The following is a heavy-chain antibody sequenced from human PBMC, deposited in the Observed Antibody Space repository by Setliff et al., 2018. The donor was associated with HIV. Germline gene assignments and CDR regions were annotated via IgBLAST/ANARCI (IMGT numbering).Heavy chain of an antibody. J-gene: IGHJ1*01. CDR3: ARGGGSSYLYHSRGSEYFQY. V-gene: IGHV1-18*01. D-gene: IGHD3-22*01. Sequence: ASVKVSCKAFGYTFSDYSIIWVRQAPGQGPEWMGWISDHNGNPNYAQKIQGRVTMTRDTAISTAYMELSSLTSEDTAVYYCARGGGSSYLYHSRGSEYFQYWGQGAPVTAPQ. CDR2: ISDHNGNP. CDR1: GYTFSDYS.